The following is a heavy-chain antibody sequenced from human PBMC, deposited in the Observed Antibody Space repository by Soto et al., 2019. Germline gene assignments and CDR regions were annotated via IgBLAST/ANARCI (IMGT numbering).Heavy chain of an antibody. J-gene: IGHJ4*02. D-gene: IGHD3-10*01. V-gene: IGHV2-5*02. Sequence: SGPTLVNPTQTLTLTCSFSGFSLSTREVGVGWIRQPPGKALEWLALIYWDDDKRYRPSLKSRLTIVKDTSKNLVILIMTNMDPEDTSTYYCAHRAYYYGSGSYYTHWGQGILVTVSS. CDR3: AHRAYYYGSGSYYTH. CDR2: IYWDDDK. CDR1: GFSLSTREVG.